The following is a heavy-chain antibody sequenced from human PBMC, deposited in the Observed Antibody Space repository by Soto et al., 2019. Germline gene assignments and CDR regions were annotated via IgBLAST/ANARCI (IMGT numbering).Heavy chain of an antibody. J-gene: IGHJ4*02. CDR3: ARYDYGSGNDYNIDY. V-gene: IGHV4-34*01. D-gene: IGHD3-10*01. CDR2: INHSGST. CDR1: GGSFSGYY. Sequence: PSETLSLTCAVYGGSFSGYYWSWIRQPPGKGLEWIGEINHSGSTTYHPSLKSRVTISVEKSWNQFSLKLSSVTAADTAVYYCARYDYGSGNDYNIDYWGQGILVTVSS.